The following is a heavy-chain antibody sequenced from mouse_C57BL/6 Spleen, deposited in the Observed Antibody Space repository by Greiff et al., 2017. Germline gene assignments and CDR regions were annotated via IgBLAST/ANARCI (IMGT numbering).Heavy chain of an antibody. V-gene: IGHV1-50*01. Sequence: QVQLQQPGAELVKPGASVKLSCKASGYTFTSYWMQWVKQRPGQGLEWIGEIDPSDSYTNYDQKFKVKATLTVDTSSSTANMQLSSLTSEDSAVYYWASGYGNYGYWGQGTTLTVSS. CDR1: GYTFTSYW. D-gene: IGHD2-1*01. CDR3: ASGYGNYGY. J-gene: IGHJ2*01. CDR2: IDPSDSYT.